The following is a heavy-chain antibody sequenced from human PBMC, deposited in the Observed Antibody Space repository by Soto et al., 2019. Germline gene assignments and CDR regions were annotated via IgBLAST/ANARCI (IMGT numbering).Heavy chain of an antibody. CDR1: GLTISGKKY. CDR2: LYDVDGS. J-gene: IGHJ3*01. CDR3: ATWHEREHAYDV. Sequence: DVQLVESGGGLIQPGESLRLSCAAFGLTISGKKYVAWVRQAPGKGLEWVSALYDVDGSFYADSVKGRFTTSSDSSKTTVYLQMNYLRPDDTAVYYCATWHEREHAYDVWGQGTTVTVSS. V-gene: IGHV3-53*01. D-gene: IGHD1-1*01.